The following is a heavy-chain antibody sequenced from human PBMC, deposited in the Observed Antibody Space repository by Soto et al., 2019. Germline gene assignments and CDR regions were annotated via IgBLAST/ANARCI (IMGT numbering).Heavy chain of an antibody. CDR1: GHSFNSDYY. Sequence: SETLSLTCTVAGHSFNSDYYWGWIRQPPGKGLEWIGSIYPGGGTYYNPSLKSRVTISIDTSKNQFSLRLTSVTAADTAMYYCARKGYYPSGRINLFDSWGQGTLVTVSS. D-gene: IGHD3-10*01. CDR3: ARKGYYPSGRINLFDS. CDR2: IYPGGGT. J-gene: IGHJ4*02. V-gene: IGHV4-38-2*02.